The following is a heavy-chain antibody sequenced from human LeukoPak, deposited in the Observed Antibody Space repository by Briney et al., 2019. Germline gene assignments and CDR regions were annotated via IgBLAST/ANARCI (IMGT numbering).Heavy chain of an antibody. Sequence: ASVKVSCKASGYTFTSYGISWVRQAPGQGLEWMGWISAYNGNTNYAQKLQGRVTMTTDTSMSTAYMELRSLRSDDTAVYYCARGGPYYYDSSGYYYDYWGQGTLVTVSS. CDR2: ISAYNGNT. CDR3: ARGGPYYYDSSGYYYDY. CDR1: GYTFTSYG. D-gene: IGHD3-22*01. V-gene: IGHV1-18*01. J-gene: IGHJ4*02.